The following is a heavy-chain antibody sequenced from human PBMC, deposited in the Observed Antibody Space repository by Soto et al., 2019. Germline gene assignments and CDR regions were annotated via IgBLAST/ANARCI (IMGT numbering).Heavy chain of an antibody. J-gene: IGHJ4*02. Sequence: QVQLVQSGGEVKKPGASVTVSCKASGYTFINYHITWVRQPPGQGLEWMAWINTYNGMTDYAQRFQGRVTMTRDTTTSTAYMELRNQGSEDAAVYFCAKSPRGEMATDWGQGTLVTVSS. CDR1: GYTFINYH. CDR2: INTYNGMT. CDR3: AKSPRGEMATD. D-gene: IGHD5-12*01. V-gene: IGHV1-18*01.